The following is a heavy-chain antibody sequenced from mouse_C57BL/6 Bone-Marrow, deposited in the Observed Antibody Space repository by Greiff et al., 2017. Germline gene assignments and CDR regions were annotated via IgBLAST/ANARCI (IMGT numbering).Heavy chain of an antibody. J-gene: IGHJ3*01. CDR3: ARGGSPFAY. Sequence: VKLQESGAELARPGASVKLSCKASGYTFTSYGISWVKQRTGQGLEWIGEIYPRSGNTYYNEKFKGKATLTADKSSSTAYMELRSLTSEDSAVYFCARGGSPFAYWGQGTLVTVSA. CDR2: IYPRSGNT. CDR1: GYTFTSYG. V-gene: IGHV1-81*01.